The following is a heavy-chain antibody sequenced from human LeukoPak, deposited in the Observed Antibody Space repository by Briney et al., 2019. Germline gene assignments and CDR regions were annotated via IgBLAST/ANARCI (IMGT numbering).Heavy chain of an antibody. CDR3: ARVYDFWSGIIDY. CDR1: GFTFSSYW. V-gene: IGHV3-74*01. D-gene: IGHD3-3*01. CDR2: INSDGSST. Sequence: PRGSLRLSCAASGFTFSSYWMHWVRQAPGKGLVWVSSINSDGSSTIYADSVKGRFTISRDNDKNTLYLQMNSLRAEDTAVYYCARVYDFWSGIIDYWGQGTLVTVSS. J-gene: IGHJ4*02.